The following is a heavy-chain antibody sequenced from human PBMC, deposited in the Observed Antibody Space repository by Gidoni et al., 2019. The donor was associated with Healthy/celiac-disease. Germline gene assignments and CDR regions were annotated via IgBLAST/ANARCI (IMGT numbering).Heavy chain of an antibody. D-gene: IGHD6-25*01. CDR1: GFTFSSYS. J-gene: IGHJ5*02. V-gene: IGHV3-21*01. Sequence: EVQLVESGGGLVKPGGSLRLSCAASGFTFSSYSMNWVRQAPGKGLEWVSSISSSSSYIYYADSVKGRFTISRDNAKNSLYLQMNSLRAEDTAVYYCARDGVSYSSDGWFDPWGQGTLVTVSS. CDR2: ISSSSSYI. CDR3: ARDGVSYSSDGWFDP.